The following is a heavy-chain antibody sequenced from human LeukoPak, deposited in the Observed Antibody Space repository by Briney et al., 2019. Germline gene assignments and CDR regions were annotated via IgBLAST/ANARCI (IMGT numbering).Heavy chain of an antibody. Sequence: GGSLRLSCTASGFPFGGYAMSWVRQAPGKGLEWVSSISGGSEDTYHADSVKGRFTISRDNSKSALYLQMDSLRADDTAVYYCARTIAQYSNSWLYFYHGLHVWGQGTTVTVSS. D-gene: IGHD6-13*01. CDR3: ARTIAQYSNSWLYFYHGLHV. CDR2: ISGGSEDT. CDR1: GFPFGGYA. J-gene: IGHJ6*02. V-gene: IGHV3-23*01.